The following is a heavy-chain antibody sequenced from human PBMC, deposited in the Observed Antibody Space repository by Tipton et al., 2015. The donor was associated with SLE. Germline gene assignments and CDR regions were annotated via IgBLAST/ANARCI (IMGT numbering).Heavy chain of an antibody. V-gene: IGHV3-74*01. Sequence: SLRLSCAASGFIFSSYWMHWVRQAPGKGLVWVSRSKSDGGSTNYADSVKGRFTISRDNAKNTLYLQMNSLRAEDTAVYYCARGGYCSGGSCQNWFDPWGQGTLVTVSS. CDR3: ARGGYCSGGSCQNWFDP. CDR1: GFIFSSYW. D-gene: IGHD2-15*01. CDR2: SKSDGGST. J-gene: IGHJ5*02.